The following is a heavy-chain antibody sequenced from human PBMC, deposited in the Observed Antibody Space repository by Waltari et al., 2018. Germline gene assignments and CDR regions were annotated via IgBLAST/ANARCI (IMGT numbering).Heavy chain of an antibody. J-gene: IGHJ6*03. D-gene: IGHD3-3*01. CDR2: ISAYNGNT. Sequence: QVQLVQSGAEVKKPGASVKVSCKASGYTFTGYYMHWVRQAPGQGLEWMGWISAYNGNTNYAQKLQGRVTMTTDTSTSTAYMELRSLRSDDTAVYYCARGPITIFGAYYMDVWGKGTTVTISS. CDR1: GYTFTGYY. CDR3: ARGPITIFGAYYMDV. V-gene: IGHV1-18*04.